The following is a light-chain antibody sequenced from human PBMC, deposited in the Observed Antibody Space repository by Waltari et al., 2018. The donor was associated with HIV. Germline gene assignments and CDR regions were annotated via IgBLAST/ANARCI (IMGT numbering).Light chain of an antibody. V-gene: IGKV1-5*03. CDR3: QQYNSYPLT. CDR1: QSNSRW. J-gene: IGKJ4*01. Sequence: DIQMTQSPSTLSASVGERVAITCRASQSNSRWLAWYQQKPGRAPNLLIYKASSLQSGVPSRFSGSGFGTDFTLTISSLQPDDSATYYCQQYNSYPLTFGGGTKVEIK. CDR2: KAS.